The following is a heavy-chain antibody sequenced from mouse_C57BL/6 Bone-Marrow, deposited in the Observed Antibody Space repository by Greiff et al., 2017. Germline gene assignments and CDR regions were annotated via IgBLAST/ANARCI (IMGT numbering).Heavy chain of an antibody. J-gene: IGHJ4*01. V-gene: IGHV1-76*01. D-gene: IGHD1-1*01. CDR1: GYTFADYY. Sequence: QVQLQQSGAELVRPGASVKLSCKASGYTFADYYINWVKQRPGQGLEWIARIYPGSGNTYYNEKFKCKATLTAEKSSSTAYMQLSSLTSEDSAVYFCARDYGSSYVEGAMDYWGQGTSVTVSS. CDR2: IYPGSGNT. CDR3: ARDYGSSYVEGAMDY.